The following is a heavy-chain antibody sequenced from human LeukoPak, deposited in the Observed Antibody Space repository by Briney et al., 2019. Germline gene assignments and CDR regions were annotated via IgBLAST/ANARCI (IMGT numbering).Heavy chain of an antibody. J-gene: IGHJ4*02. CDR3: AKEQNYYFDY. Sequence: GGSLRLSCAASGFTFSSYGVHWVRQAPGKGLEWVAFIRFDGSNKYYADSVKGRFTISRDNSKNTLYLQMNSLRAEDTAVYYCAKEQNYYFDYWGQGTLVTVSS. V-gene: IGHV3-30*02. CDR1: GFTFSSYG. CDR2: IRFDGSNK.